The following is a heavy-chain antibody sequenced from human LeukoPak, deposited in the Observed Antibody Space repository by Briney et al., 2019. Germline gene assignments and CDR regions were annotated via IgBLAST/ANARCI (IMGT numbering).Heavy chain of an antibody. V-gene: IGHV3-23*01. CDR3: AKPLMIVVVDDAFDI. CDR2: ISGSGAST. CDR1: GFTFSTNA. D-gene: IGHD3-22*01. Sequence: PGGSLRLSCLTSGFTFSTNAMSWVRQAPGKGLEWISGISGSGASTYYADSVTGRFTISRDNSRNTLYLQMNSLRAEDTAVYYCAKPLMIVVVDDAFDIWGQGTMVTVSS. J-gene: IGHJ3*02.